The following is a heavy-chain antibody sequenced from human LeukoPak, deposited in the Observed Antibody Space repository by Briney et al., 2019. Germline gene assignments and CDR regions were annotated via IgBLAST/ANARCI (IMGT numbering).Heavy chain of an antibody. D-gene: IGHD4-17*01. V-gene: IGHV4-39*01. CDR3: ASYTPLRYGDHDVDY. Sequence: SETLSLTCTVSGGSISSSSYYWGWIRQPPGKGLEWIGSIYYSGSTYYNPSLKSRVTISVDTSKNQFSLKLSSVTAADTAVYYCASYTPLRYGDHDVDYWGQGTLVTVSS. CDR1: GGSISSSSYY. CDR2: IYYSGST. J-gene: IGHJ4*02.